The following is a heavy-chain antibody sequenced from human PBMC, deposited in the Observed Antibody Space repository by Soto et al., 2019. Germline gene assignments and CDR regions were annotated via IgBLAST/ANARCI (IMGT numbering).Heavy chain of an antibody. V-gene: IGHV3-7*05. CDR2: IKKGGSKI. CDR3: ARDVSPGSSSLYLDAFDI. J-gene: IGHJ3*02. D-gene: IGHD6-13*01. CDR1: GFSFGSSW. Sequence: EVPLVESGGDLVQPGGSLRLSCATSGFSFGSSWMTWVRQAPGKGLEWVANIKKGGSKINYLDSVRGRFTVSRDNAKNSLYLEMNSLRAEDTALYYCARDVSPGSSSLYLDAFDIWGQGTMVTVSS.